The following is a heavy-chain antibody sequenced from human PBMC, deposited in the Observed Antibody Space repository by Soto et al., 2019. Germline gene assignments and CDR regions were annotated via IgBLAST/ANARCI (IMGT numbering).Heavy chain of an antibody. J-gene: IGHJ4*02. CDR3: ARHLARVLTESFDL. CDR2: IYYYGST. CDR1: GGSIRSRGYY. V-gene: IGHV4-39*01. Sequence: QLQLQESGPGLVKPSETVSLTCTVSGGSIRSRGYYWGWIRQPPGKGLEWIGSIYYYGSTYYNPSLKSRVTISGDTSTNVFSLKLNSVTAADTAVYYCARHLARVLTESFDLWGQGILVTVSS.